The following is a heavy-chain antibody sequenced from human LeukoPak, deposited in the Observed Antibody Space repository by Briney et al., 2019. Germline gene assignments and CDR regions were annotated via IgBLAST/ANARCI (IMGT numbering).Heavy chain of an antibody. J-gene: IGHJ4*02. CDR2: ISGSGTRT. V-gene: IGHV3-23*01. CDR1: GFTLSSYA. D-gene: IGHD2-21*02. CDR3: AKARRPYCGGDCYPLDY. Sequence: GGSLRLSCVGSGFTLSSYAMSWVRQAPGKGLEWVSAISGSGTRTYYADSVKGRFTISRDNSKNTLYLQMNSLRAEDTAVYYCAKARRPYCGGDCYPLDYWGPGTLVTVSS.